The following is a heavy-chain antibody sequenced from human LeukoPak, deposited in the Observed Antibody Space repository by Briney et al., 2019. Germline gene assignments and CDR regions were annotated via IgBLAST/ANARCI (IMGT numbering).Heavy chain of an antibody. CDR1: GFSFSMFW. D-gene: IGHD3-10*01. Sequence: GGSLRLSCAASGFSFSMFWMSWVRQAPGKGPEWVANIKQDGSEKYYVDSVKGRFTISRDNAKNSLYLQMNSLRAEDTAVYYCARDLGYSLSGSSDYWGQGTLVTVSS. CDR2: IKQDGSEK. V-gene: IGHV3-7*01. J-gene: IGHJ4*02. CDR3: ARDLGYSLSGSSDY.